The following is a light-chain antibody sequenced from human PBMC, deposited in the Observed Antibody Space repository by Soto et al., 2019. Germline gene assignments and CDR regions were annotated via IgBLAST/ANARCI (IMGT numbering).Light chain of an antibody. Sequence: DIVMTQSPLSLPVTPGEPASISCRSSQSLLHSNGYNYLDWYLQKPGQSPQVLIYLGSNRASGVPDRFSSSGSGTDFTLKISRVEAEDVGVYYCMQPLQTPWTFGQGTKVEIK. CDR3: MQPLQTPWT. J-gene: IGKJ1*01. CDR2: LGS. V-gene: IGKV2-28*01. CDR1: QSLLHSNGYNY.